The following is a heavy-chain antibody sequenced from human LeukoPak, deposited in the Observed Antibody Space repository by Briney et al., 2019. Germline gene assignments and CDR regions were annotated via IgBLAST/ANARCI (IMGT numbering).Heavy chain of an antibody. V-gene: IGHV4-59*01. CDR3: ARRSSSWYFDY. D-gene: IGHD6-13*01. CDR2: IYYSGST. J-gene: IGHJ4*02. Sequence: SETLSLTCSVSGGSINSYYWSWIRQPPGKGLEWIGYIYYSGSTNYNPSLKSRVTISVDTSKNQFSLKLSSVTAADTAVYYCARRSSSWYFDYWGQGILVTVSS. CDR1: GGSINSYY.